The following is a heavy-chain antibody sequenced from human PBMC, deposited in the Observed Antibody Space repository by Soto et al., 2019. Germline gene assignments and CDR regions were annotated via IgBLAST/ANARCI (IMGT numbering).Heavy chain of an antibody. J-gene: IGHJ6*02. Sequence: EVQLVESGGGLVQPGGSLRLSCEASGCTFRNYDMHWVRQGTGKGLEWVSGISAAGDPDYADSVEGRFTISRENAQNSFFLQMNSLRVGDTAVYYCARTDRDFYGLDVWGHGTTVIVSS. V-gene: IGHV3-13*05. CDR2: ISAAGDP. CDR3: ARTDRDFYGLDV. CDR1: GCTFRNYD.